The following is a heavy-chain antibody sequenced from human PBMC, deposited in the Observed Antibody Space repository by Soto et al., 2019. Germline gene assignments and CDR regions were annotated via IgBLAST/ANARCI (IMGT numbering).Heavy chain of an antibody. CDR1: GFTFSIYG. Sequence: QVQVVESGGGVVQPGRSLRLSCAASGFTFSIYGMHWVRKAPGKGLEWVAVISYDGSNQYYGCSVKGRFTISRDNSKNMVLLQMNSLGAEAPAVYYCAKESHMGTAYGMDVWGPGTTGTVSS. CDR2: ISYDGSNQ. V-gene: IGHV3-30*18. D-gene: IGHD2-21*01. CDR3: AKESHMGTAYGMDV. J-gene: IGHJ6*02.